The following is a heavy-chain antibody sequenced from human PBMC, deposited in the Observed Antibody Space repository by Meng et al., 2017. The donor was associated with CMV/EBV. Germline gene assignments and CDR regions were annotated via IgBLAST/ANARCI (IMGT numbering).Heavy chain of an antibody. CDR3: ARGSTNCLDY. CDR2: IYYSGST. CDR1: GGSVSSGSYY. J-gene: IGHJ4*02. D-gene: IGHD2-2*01. V-gene: IGHV4-61*01. Sequence: GSLRLSCTVSGGSVSSGSYYWSWIRQPPGKGLEWIGYIYYSGSTNYNPSLKSRVTISVDTSKNQFSLKLSSVTAADTAVYYCARGSTNCLDYWGQGTLVTVSS.